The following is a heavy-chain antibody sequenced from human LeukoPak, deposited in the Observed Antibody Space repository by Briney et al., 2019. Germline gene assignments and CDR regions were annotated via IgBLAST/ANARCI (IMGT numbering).Heavy chain of an antibody. CDR2: ISGSGGTT. CDR3: ARDPYSSTWPEVFAFDI. Sequence: GETLRLPCAASGFTFSSFGMSWVRQAPGKGLEWVAAISGSGGTTHYADSVKGRFTISRDNSKNTLYLQMNSLRAEDTAVYYCARDPYSSTWPEVFAFDIWGQGTMVTVSS. V-gene: IGHV3-23*01. CDR1: GFTFSSFG. J-gene: IGHJ3*02. D-gene: IGHD6-13*01.